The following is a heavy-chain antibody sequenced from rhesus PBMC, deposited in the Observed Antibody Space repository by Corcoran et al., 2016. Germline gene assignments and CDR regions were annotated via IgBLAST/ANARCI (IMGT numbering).Heavy chain of an antibody. Sequence: QLQLQESGPGLVKPSETLSLTCAVSGGSVSSSNWWSWIRQPPGKGLEWIGRTAGSGGSTRYNPSLTGRVTISPDTSKNQFSLKVSSVTAADTAVYYCARGGQYSDYWGQGVLVTVSS. J-gene: IGHJ4*01. CDR2: TAGSGGST. CDR1: GGSVSSSNW. CDR3: ARGGQYSDY. D-gene: IGHD5-24*01. V-gene: IGHV4-57*01.